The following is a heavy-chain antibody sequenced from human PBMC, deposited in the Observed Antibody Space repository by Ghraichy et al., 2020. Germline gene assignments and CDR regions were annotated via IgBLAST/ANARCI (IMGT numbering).Heavy chain of an antibody. CDR1: GFTFSSYS. Sequence: GGSLRLSCAASGFTFSSYSMNWVRQAPGKGLEWVSSISSSSSYIYYADSVKGRFTISRDNAKNSLYLQMNSLRAEDTAVYYCARDRVGAEIDYWGQGTLVTVSS. V-gene: IGHV3-21*01. CDR3: ARDRVGAEIDY. CDR2: ISSSSSYI. D-gene: IGHD1-26*01. J-gene: IGHJ4*02.